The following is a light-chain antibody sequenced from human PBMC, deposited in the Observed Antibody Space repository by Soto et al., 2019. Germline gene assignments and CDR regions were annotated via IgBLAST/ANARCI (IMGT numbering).Light chain of an antibody. CDR3: SSYTTSATYV. J-gene: IGLJ1*01. Sequence: SVLTQPASVSGSPGQSITISCTGTSSDFGVYNYVSWYRQYPGRAPKVLIVEVSNRPSGVSNRFSGSKSGNTASLTISGLQAEDEADYYCSSYTTSATYVFGTGTKVTVL. V-gene: IGLV2-14*01. CDR2: EVS. CDR1: SSDFGVYNY.